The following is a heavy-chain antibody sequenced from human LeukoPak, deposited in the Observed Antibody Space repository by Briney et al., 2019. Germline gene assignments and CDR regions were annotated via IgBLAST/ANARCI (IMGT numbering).Heavy chain of an antibody. D-gene: IGHD6-19*01. V-gene: IGHV4-59*01. CDR2: IYYSGTT. CDR1: GGSISYYY. Sequence: SETLSLTCTVSGGSISYYYWSWIRQSPGKGLEWIGYIYYSGTTNYNPSPKSRVTISVDTSKNQFSLQLRSVTAADSAVYYCARHRWSRGWLALDYWGQGTVVTVSS. CDR3: ARHRWSRGWLALDY. J-gene: IGHJ4*02.